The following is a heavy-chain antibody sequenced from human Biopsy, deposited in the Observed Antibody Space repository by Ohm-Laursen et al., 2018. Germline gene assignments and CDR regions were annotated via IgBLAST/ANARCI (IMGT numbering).Heavy chain of an antibody. V-gene: IGHV3-48*03. CDR3: ARDGEAKYCKHGVCPSDF. J-gene: IGHJ4*02. D-gene: IGHD2-8*01. CDR1: GFAFNLYE. CDR2: IYGGGSPV. Sequence: GSLRLSCAASGFAFNLYEMNWVRQAPGKGMEWISYIYGGGSPVSYADSVKGRFTISRDNGKNSVYLQMNSLRVEDTAVYYCARDGEAKYCKHGVCPSDFWGQGTLVTVSS.